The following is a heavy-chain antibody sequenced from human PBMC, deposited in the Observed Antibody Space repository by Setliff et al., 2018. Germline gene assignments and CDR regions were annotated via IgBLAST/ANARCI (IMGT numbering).Heavy chain of an antibody. CDR1: GYTFTNYL. CDR3: VRVDMVLSNFDF. J-gene: IGHJ4*02. D-gene: IGHD3-10*01. V-gene: IGHV1-3*01. CDR2: INAGNGHT. Sequence: EASVKVSCKASGYTFTNYLIHWVRQSPGQSPEWMGWINAGNGHTKFSQSFQGRLSISSDTSASTVYMDLHNLGSEDTAVYFCVRVDMVLSNFDFWGQGTLVTVSS.